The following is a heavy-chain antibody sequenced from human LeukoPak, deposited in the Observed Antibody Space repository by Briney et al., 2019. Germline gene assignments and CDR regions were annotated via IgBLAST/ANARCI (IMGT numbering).Heavy chain of an antibody. CDR3: ARGPRYSYDSSILLFDY. D-gene: IGHD3-22*01. CDR2: ISAYNGNT. CDR1: GYTFSDYG. J-gene: IGHJ4*02. V-gene: IGHV1-18*01. Sequence: ASVKVSCKASGYTFSDYGVSWVRQAPVQGLEWMGRISAYNGNTNYLQKFQGRVTMTTDTSTATAYMELRSLRPSDTAVYFCARGPRYSYDSSILLFDYWGQGTLVTVSS.